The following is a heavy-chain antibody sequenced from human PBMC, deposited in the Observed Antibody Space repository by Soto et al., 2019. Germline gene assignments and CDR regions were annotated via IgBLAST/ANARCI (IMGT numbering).Heavy chain of an antibody. J-gene: IGHJ4*02. CDR1: GGSLSSYY. CDR2: IYYSWST. CDR3: ASTWGSTNDY. Sequence: QVQLQESGPGLVKPSETLSLTCVVSGGSLSSYYWSRIRQPPGKGMELIGYIYYSWSTNYNPSLKSRVTISVDTFKNQFSLKLSSVTAADTAVYYCASTWGSTNDYGGRGTLVTGSS. D-gene: IGHD3-16*01. V-gene: IGHV4-59*01.